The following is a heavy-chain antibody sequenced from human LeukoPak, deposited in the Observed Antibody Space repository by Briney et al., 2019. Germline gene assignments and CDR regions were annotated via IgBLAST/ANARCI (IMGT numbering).Heavy chain of an antibody. Sequence: GGSLRLSCAASGFTFSSYGMHWVRQAPGKGLEWVAVIWYDGSNKYYADSVKGRFTISRDNSKNTLYLQMNSLRAEDTAVYYCARALTYSSSTNWFDPWGQGTLVTVSS. CDR1: GFTFSSYG. J-gene: IGHJ5*02. V-gene: IGHV3-33*01. CDR2: IWYDGSNK. D-gene: IGHD6-13*01. CDR3: ARALTYSSSTNWFDP.